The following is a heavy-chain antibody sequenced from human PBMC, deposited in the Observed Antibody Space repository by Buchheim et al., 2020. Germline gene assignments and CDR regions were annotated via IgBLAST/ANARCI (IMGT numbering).Heavy chain of an antibody. CDR1: GFTFTYYA. Sequence: EVQLLESGGGLVQPGGSLRLSCAASGFTFTYYAMSWVRQAPGKGLEWVSAISGSGGRTYYADSVKGRFTISRDSSKSTLFLQMNSLRAEDTAIYFCAKVSSGYYPVDYFDYWGQGTL. CDR2: ISGSGGRT. V-gene: IGHV3-23*01. J-gene: IGHJ4*02. D-gene: IGHD3-22*01. CDR3: AKVSSGYYPVDYFDY.